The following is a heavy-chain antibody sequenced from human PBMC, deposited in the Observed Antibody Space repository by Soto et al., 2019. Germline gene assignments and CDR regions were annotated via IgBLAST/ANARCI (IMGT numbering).Heavy chain of an antibody. CDR2: ISGSGGST. D-gene: IGHD2-15*01. CDR1: GFTFSSYA. J-gene: IGHJ3*02. CDR3: AKWDIVVVVAATPKASDAFDI. Sequence: GGSLRLSCAASGFTFSSYAMSWVRQAPGKGLEWVSAISGSGGSTYYADSVKGRFTISRDNSKNTLYLQMNSLRAEDTAVYYCAKWDIVVVVAATPKASDAFDIWGQGTMVTVSS. V-gene: IGHV3-23*01.